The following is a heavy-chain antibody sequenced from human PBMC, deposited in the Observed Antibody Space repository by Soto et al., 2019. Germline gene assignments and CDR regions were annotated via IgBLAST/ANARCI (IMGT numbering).Heavy chain of an antibody. CDR2: INPNSGGT. J-gene: IGHJ6*02. CDR1: GYSFTGYY. V-gene: IGHV1-2*04. Sequence: GASVKVSCKDSGYSFTGYYIHCVRQAPGQGLEWMGWINPNSGGTSYAQKFQGWVTVTRDTSISTAYMELSRLISDDTAVYYCARDNCSGGSCYSDARMDVWGQGTTVTVSS. CDR3: ARDNCSGGSCYSDARMDV. D-gene: IGHD2-15*01.